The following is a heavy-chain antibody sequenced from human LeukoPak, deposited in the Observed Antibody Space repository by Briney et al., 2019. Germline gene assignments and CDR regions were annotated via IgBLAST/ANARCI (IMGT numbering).Heavy chain of an antibody. CDR1: GGSVSSGSYY. Sequence: PSETLSLTCTVSGGSVSSGSYYWSWLRQPPGKGLEWIGYIYYSGSTNYNPSLKSRVTISVDTSKNQFSLKLSSVTAADTAVYYCAREWFGELLKGFDPWGQGTLVTVSS. CDR2: IYYSGST. CDR3: AREWFGELLKGFDP. J-gene: IGHJ5*02. V-gene: IGHV4-61*01. D-gene: IGHD3-10*01.